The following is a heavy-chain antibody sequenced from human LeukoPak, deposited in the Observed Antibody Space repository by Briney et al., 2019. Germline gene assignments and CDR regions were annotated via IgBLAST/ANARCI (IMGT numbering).Heavy chain of an antibody. D-gene: IGHD5-24*01. CDR3: ARGMATIGGRAGGDAFDI. J-gene: IGHJ3*02. CDR1: GFTLSTYS. CDR2: ISSSSLYI. Sequence: GGSLRLSCAASGFTLSTYSLNWARQAPGKGLEWVSSISSSSLYIYYADSVKGRFTISRDNAKNSLYLQMNSLRAEDTAVYYCARGMATIGGRAGGDAFDIWGQGTMVTVSS. V-gene: IGHV3-21*01.